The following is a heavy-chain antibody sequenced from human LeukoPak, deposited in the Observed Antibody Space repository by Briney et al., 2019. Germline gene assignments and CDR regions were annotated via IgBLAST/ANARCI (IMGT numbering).Heavy chain of an antibody. CDR3: ARDVRLGELSLPYYFDY. J-gene: IGHJ4*02. CDR2: IIPIFGTA. D-gene: IGHD3-16*02. V-gene: IGHV1-69*13. CDR1: GGTFSSYA. Sequence: ASVKVSCKASGGTFSSYAISWVRQAPGQGLEWMGGIIPIFGTANYAQKFQGRVTITADESTSTAYMELSSLRSEDTAVYYCARDVRLGELSLPYYFDYWCQGTLVTVSS.